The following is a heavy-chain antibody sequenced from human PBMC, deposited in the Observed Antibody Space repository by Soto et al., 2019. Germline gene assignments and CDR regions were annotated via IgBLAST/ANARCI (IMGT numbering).Heavy chain of an antibody. V-gene: IGHV3-53*02. Sequence: EVQLVETGGGLIQPGGSLRLSCAASGFTVSSNYMSWVRQAPGKGLEWVSVIYSGGSTYYADSVKGRFTISRDNSKNTLYLQMNSLRAEDTAVYYCARSIGWGVPEAFDDWGQGTLVTVSS. D-gene: IGHD3-16*01. CDR2: IYSGGST. CDR1: GFTVSSNY. CDR3: ARSIGWGVPEAFDD. J-gene: IGHJ4*02.